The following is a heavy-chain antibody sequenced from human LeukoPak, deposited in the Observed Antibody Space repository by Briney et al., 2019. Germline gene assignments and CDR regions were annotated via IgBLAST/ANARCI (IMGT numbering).Heavy chain of an antibody. CDR3: ARLYPGYCSGGSCYPVQRWFDP. J-gene: IGHJ5*02. CDR2: IYYSGST. D-gene: IGHD2-15*01. Sequence: SETLSLTCTVSGGSISSSSYYWGWFRQPPGKGLEWIGSIYYSGSTYYNPSLKSRVTISVDTSKNQFSLKLSSVTAADTAVYYCARLYPGYCSGGSCYPVQRWFDPWGQGTLVTVSS. CDR1: GGSISSSSYY. V-gene: IGHV4-39*01.